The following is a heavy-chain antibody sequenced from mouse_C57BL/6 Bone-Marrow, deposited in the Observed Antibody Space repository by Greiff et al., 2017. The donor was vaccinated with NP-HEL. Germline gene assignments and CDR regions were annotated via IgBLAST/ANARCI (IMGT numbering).Heavy chain of an antibody. CDR2: ISDGGSYT. D-gene: IGHD1-2*01. CDR3: ARLLRPWYFGG. V-gene: IGHV5-4*01. CDR1: GFTFSSYA. J-gene: IGHJ1*03. Sequence: EVQVVESGGGLVKPGGSLKLSCAASGFTFSSYAMSWVRQTPEKRLEWVATISDGGSYTYYPDNVKGRFTISRDNAKNNLYLQMSHLKSEDTAMYYCARLLRPWYFGGWGTGNTVPGPS.